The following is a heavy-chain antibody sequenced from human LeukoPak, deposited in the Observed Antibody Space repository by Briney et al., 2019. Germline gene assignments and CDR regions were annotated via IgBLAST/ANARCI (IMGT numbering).Heavy chain of an antibody. CDR3: ARGDYYDTSGYLN. D-gene: IGHD3-22*01. CDR1: GFTVSSNY. V-gene: IGHV3-53*04. CDR2: LYSGGTT. Sequence: GGSLRLSCAASGFTVSSNYMSWVRQAPGKGLEWVSVLYSGGTTYYADSVKGRFTISRRTSKNTLYLQMNSLRAEDTAVYYCARGDYYDTSGYLNWGQGTLVTVSS. J-gene: IGHJ4*02.